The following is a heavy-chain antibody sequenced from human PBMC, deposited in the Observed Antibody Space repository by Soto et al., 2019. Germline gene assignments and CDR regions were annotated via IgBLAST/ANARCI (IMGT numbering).Heavy chain of an antibody. V-gene: IGHV1-69*01. CDR2: IIPIFGTA. Sequence: QEQLVQSGAEVKKPGSSVKVSCKASGGIFSSYAISWVRQAPGQGLEWMGGIIPIFGTANYAQKFQGRVTITADESTNTAYMDLSSLKSEDTAIYYWARGVSGYVWFNEFWGQGTLVTVSS. D-gene: IGHD3-22*01. CDR3: ARGVSGYVWFNEF. J-gene: IGHJ4*02. CDR1: GGIFSSYA.